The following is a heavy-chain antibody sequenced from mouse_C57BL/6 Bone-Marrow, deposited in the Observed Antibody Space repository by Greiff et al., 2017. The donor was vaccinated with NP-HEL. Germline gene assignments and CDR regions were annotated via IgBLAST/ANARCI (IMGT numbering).Heavy chain of an antibody. CDR3: AREFYYGYPYYYAMDY. D-gene: IGHD2-2*01. CDR2: IDPSDSYT. Sequence: QVQLQQPGAELVMPGASVKLSCKASGYTFTSYWMHWVKQRPGQGLEWIGEIDPSDSYTNYNQKFKGKSTLTVDKSSSTAYMQLSSLTSEDSAVYYCAREFYYGYPYYYAMDYWGQGTSVTVSS. J-gene: IGHJ4*01. CDR1: GYTFTSYW. V-gene: IGHV1-69*01.